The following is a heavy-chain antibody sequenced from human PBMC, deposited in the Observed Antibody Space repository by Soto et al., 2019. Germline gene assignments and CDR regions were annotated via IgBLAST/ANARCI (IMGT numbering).Heavy chain of an antibody. V-gene: IGHV3-9*01. CDR2: ISWNSGSI. CDR1: GFTFDENA. Sequence: GGSLRLSCAASGFTFDENAMHWVRQAPGKGLEWVSGISWNSGSIAYADSVKGRFTISRDNAKNSLYLQMNSLRAEDTALYYCASRGYCGSTSCFDYWGQGTLVTFSS. D-gene: IGHD2-2*01. J-gene: IGHJ4*02. CDR3: ASRGYCGSTSCFDY.